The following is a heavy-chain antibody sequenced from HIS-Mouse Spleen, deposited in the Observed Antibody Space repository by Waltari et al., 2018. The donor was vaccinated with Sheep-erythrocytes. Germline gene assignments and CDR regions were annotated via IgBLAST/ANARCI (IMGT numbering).Heavy chain of an antibody. CDR1: GFSLSNARMG. CDR3: ARITSYYDFWSTYNKDYFDY. D-gene: IGHD3-3*01. V-gene: IGHV2-26*01. Sequence: ETLTLTCTVSGFSLSNARMGVSWIRQPPGKALEWLAHIFSNDENSYSTSLKSRLTISKDTSKSQVVLTMTNMDPVDTATYYCARITSYYDFWSTYNKDYFDYWGQGTLVTVSS. CDR2: IFSNDEN. J-gene: IGHJ4*02.